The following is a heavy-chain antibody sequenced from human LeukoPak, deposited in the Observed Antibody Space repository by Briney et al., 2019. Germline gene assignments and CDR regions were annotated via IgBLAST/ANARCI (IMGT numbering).Heavy chain of an antibody. D-gene: IGHD5-18*01. CDR3: AKDWGYTTMVSYYFDY. J-gene: IGHJ4*02. Sequence: GGSLRLSCAASGFTFSGYGMHWVRQAPDKGLEWVAVIWYDGNNKYYADSVKGRFTISRDNSKDTLYLQMNSLRAEDTAVYYCAKDWGYTTMVSYYFDYWGQGALVTVSS. CDR2: IWYDGNNK. V-gene: IGHV3-33*06. CDR1: GFTFSGYG.